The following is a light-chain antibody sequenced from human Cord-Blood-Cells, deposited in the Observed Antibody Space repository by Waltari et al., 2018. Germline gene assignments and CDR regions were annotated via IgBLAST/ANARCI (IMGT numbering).Light chain of an antibody. J-gene: IGKJ5*01. CDR2: AAS. V-gene: IGKV1-6*01. Sequence: AIKMTQSTSSLSASVGDRVPITCRASQGIRNDLGWYQQKPGKAPKHLSYAASSLQSGVPSRFSGSGSGTDFTLTISSLQPEDFATYYCLQDYNYPITFGQGTRLEIK. CDR3: LQDYNYPIT. CDR1: QGIRND.